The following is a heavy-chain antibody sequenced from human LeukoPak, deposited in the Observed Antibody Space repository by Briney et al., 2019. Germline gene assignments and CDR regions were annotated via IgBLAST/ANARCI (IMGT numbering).Heavy chain of an antibody. Sequence: PGGSLRLSCAASGFTFSSYSMNWVRQAPGKGLEWVSSISSSSSYIYYADSVKGRFTISRDNAKNSLYLQMNSLRAEDTAVYYCARNPYCGGDCYSLVLESQDGAFDIWGQGTMVTVSS. CDR2: ISSSSSYI. V-gene: IGHV3-21*01. CDR1: GFTFSSYS. J-gene: IGHJ3*02. D-gene: IGHD2-21*02. CDR3: ARNPYCGGDCYSLVLESQDGAFDI.